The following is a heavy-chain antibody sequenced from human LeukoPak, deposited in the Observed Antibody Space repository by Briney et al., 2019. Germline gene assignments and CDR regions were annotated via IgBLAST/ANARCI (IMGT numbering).Heavy chain of an antibody. CDR1: GFTFGNYA. CDR3: ARYCTSTSCAFEY. CDR2: ISGSGGSP. V-gene: IGHV3-23*01. J-gene: IGHJ4*02. Sequence: PGGSLRLSCAASGFTFGNYAMTWVPQAAGEGLEWVSSISGSGGSPIYADSVKGRFTISRDNSKSTLYLQMNSLRAEDTAIYYCARYCTSTSCAFEYWGQGTLVTVSS. D-gene: IGHD2-2*01.